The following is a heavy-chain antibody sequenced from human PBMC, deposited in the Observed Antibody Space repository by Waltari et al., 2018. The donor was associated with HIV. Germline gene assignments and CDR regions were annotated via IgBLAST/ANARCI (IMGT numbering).Heavy chain of an antibody. V-gene: IGHV3-15*01. D-gene: IGHD5-12*01. Sequence: EVQLVESGGGLVKPGGYLRLSCGVSGFDCTNAWLNWVRQAPGKGLEWIGRIKSHSDGGTSDYAAPLKGRFSISRDDSQRTLFLQISSLMTEDTGVYYCTTDVYDGSGGNAFDVWGQGTMVTVSS. J-gene: IGHJ3*01. CDR1: GFDCTNAW. CDR3: TTDVYDGSGGNAFDV. CDR2: IKSHSDGGTS.